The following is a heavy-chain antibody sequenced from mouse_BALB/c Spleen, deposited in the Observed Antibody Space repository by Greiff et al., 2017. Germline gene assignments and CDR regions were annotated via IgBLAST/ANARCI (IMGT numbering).Heavy chain of an antibody. V-gene: IGHV3-2*02. CDR1: GYSITSDYA. Sequence: EVNLVESGPGLVKPSQSLSLTCTVTGYSITSDYAWNWIRQFPGNKLEWMGYISYSGSTSYNPSLKSRISITRDTSKNQFFLQLNSVTTEDTATYYCARDGSSSWYFDVWGAGTTVTVSS. J-gene: IGHJ1*01. CDR2: ISYSGST. CDR3: ARDGSSSWYFDV. D-gene: IGHD1-1*01.